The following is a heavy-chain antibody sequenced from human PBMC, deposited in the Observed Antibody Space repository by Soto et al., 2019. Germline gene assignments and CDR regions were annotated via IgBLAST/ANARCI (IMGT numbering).Heavy chain of an antibody. V-gene: IGHV3-9*02. CDR1: GFIADDYA. Sequence: EVQLVESGGGLVQPGRSLRLSCVASGFIADDYAMHWVRQAPGKGLEWVSGISSNSATINYADSVKGRFTISRDNAKNPLFLQMNRLRPEDTAFYYCVKDMKWGGMTTIHYFDSWGQGTLVTVSS. J-gene: IGHJ4*02. CDR2: ISSNSATI. CDR3: VKDMKWGGMTTIHYFDS. D-gene: IGHD4-17*01.